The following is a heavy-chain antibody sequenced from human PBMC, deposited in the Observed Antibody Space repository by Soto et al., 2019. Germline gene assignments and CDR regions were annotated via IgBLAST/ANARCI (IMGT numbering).Heavy chain of an antibody. CDR3: ARGDITIFGVVYYYGMDV. D-gene: IGHD3-3*01. Sequence: GGSLRLSCAASGFTFSDHYMDWVRQAPGKGLEWVGRTRNKANSYTTEYAASVKGRFTISRDDSKNSLYLQMNSLKTEDTAVYYCARGDITIFGVVYYYGMDVWGQGTTVTVSS. CDR2: TRNKANSYTT. CDR1: GFTFSDHY. J-gene: IGHJ6*02. V-gene: IGHV3-72*01.